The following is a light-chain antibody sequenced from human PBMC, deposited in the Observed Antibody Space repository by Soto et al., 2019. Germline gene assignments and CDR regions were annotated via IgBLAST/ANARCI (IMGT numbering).Light chain of an antibody. J-gene: IGLJ1*01. V-gene: IGLV2-23*02. CDR2: EVS. Sequence: QSVLTQPASVSGSPGQSITISCTGTSSDVGSYNLVSWYQQHPGKAPKLMIYEVSKRPSGVSNRFSGSKSGNTASLTTSGLQAEDEADYYCCSYAGSSTDVFGTGTKVTVL. CDR1: SSDVGSYNL. CDR3: CSYAGSSTDV.